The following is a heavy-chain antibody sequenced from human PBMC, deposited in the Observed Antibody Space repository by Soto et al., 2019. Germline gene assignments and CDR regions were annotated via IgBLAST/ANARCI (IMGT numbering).Heavy chain of an antibody. V-gene: IGHV4-30-4*01. CDR2: IYYSGST. CDR1: GGSISSGDYY. CDR3: ARATPYYDSSGYYLDAFDI. J-gene: IGHJ3*02. D-gene: IGHD3-22*01. Sequence: SETLSLTCSVSGGSISSGDYYWSWIRQPPGKGLEWIGYIYYSGSTYYNPSHKSRVTISVDTSKNQFSLKLSSVTAADTAVYYCARATPYYDSSGYYLDAFDIWGQGTMVTV.